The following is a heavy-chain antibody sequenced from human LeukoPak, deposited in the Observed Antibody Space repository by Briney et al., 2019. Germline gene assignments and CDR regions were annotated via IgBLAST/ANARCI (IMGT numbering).Heavy chain of an antibody. CDR1: GFTFSSYA. CDR3: AKDSPLWEWGNFFDY. D-gene: IGHD3-3*01. V-gene: IGHV3-30-3*01. Sequence: PGRSLRLSCAASGFTFSSYAMHWVRQAPGKGLEWVAVISYDGSNKYYADSVKGRFTISRDNSKNTLYLQMNSLRAEDTAVYYCAKDSPLWEWGNFFDYWGQGTLVTVSS. CDR2: ISYDGSNK. J-gene: IGHJ4*02.